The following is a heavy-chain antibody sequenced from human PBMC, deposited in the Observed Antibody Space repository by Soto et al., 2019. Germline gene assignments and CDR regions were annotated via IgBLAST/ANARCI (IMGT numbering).Heavy chain of an antibody. J-gene: IGHJ4*02. CDR1: GYTFTSYG. Sequence: ASVKVSCKASGYTFTSYGISWVRQAPGQGLEWMGWISAYNGNTNYAQKLQGRVAMTTDTSTSTAYMELRSLRSDDTAVYYCARDEDAAMPHFFDYWGQGTPVTVSS. CDR3: ARDEDAAMPHFFDY. V-gene: IGHV1-18*04. CDR2: ISAYNGNT. D-gene: IGHD5-18*01.